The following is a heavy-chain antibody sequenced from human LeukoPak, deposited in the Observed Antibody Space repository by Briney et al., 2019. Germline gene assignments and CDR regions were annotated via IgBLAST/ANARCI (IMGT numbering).Heavy chain of an antibody. J-gene: IGHJ5*02. CDR2: IYYSGST. CDR3: ARGSRTIAAGVRYDP. V-gene: IGHV4-59*12. Sequence: SETLSLTCTVSGGSISSYYWSWIRKPPGKGLEWIGYIYYSGSTNYNPSLKSRVTISVDTSKNQFSLKLSSVTAADTAVYYCARGSRTIAAGVRYDPWGQGTLVTVSS. CDR1: GGSISSYY. D-gene: IGHD6-13*01.